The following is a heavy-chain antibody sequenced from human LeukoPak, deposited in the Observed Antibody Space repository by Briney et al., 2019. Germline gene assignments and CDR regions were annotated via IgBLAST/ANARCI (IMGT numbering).Heavy chain of an antibody. CDR2: IKQDGSEK. D-gene: IGHD5-12*01. J-gene: IGHJ4*02. V-gene: IGHV3-7*01. Sequence: GESLRLSCAASGFTFTTYWMSWVRQAPGKGLEWVANIKQDGSEKYYVDSVKGRFTISRDNAKNSLYLQMNTLRAEDTAVYYCARDLSIIFRGYDFDYWGQGTLVTVSS. CDR3: ARDLSIIFRGYDFDY. CDR1: GFTFTTYW.